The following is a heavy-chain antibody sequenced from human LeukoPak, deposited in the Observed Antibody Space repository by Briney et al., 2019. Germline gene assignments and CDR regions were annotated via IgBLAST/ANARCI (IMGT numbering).Heavy chain of an antibody. V-gene: IGHV1-18*01. J-gene: IGHJ6*02. CDR3: ARKALYPYYYGLDV. CDR2: ISAYNGNT. Sequence: ASVKVSCKASGYTFTSYGISWVRQAPGQGIEWMGWISAYNGNTNYAQKLQGRLTMTTDTSTSTAYMELRSLRSDDTAVYYCARKALYPYYYGLDVWGQGTTVTVSS. CDR1: GYTFTSYG. D-gene: IGHD2-2*02.